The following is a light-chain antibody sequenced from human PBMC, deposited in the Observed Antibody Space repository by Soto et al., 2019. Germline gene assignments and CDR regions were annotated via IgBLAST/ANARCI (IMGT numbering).Light chain of an antibody. J-gene: IGKJ1*01. CDR3: QQYNNWPTWT. V-gene: IGKV3D-15*01. Sequence: EVVLTQSPVTLSLSPGERATLSCRASQSFRGLLAWYQQKPGQAPRLLIYDAYNRATGIPARFSGSGSGTEFTLTISSLQSEDFAVYYCQQYNNWPTWTFGQGTKVDIK. CDR1: QSFRGL. CDR2: DAY.